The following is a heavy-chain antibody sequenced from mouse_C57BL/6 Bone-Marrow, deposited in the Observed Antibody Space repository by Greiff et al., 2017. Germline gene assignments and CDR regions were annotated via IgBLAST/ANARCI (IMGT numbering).Heavy chain of an antibody. V-gene: IGHV1-55*01. D-gene: IGHD2-5*01. CDR2: IYPGSGST. Sequence: QVQLQQPGAELVKPGASVKMSCKASGYTFTSYWITWVKQRPGQGLEWIGDIYPGSGSTNYNEKFKSKATLIVDTSSSTAYMQLSSLTSEDSAVYYCARPYYSNYWNFDVWGTGTTVTVSS. CDR1: GYTFTSYW. CDR3: ARPYYSNYWNFDV. J-gene: IGHJ1*03.